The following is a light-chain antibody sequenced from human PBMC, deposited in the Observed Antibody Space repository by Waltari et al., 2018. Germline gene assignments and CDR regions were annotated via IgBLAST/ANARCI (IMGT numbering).Light chain of an antibody. CDR2: GAS. V-gene: IGKV3-20*01. J-gene: IGKJ3*01. CDR3: QQYGSSPRFT. CDR1: QSVSSNY. Sequence: EIVLTQSPGTLSLSPGERATLSCRARQSVSSNYLAWYQQKPGQAPRLLSYGASSRATGIPDRLTGSGAGTDFTLTISRLEPEDFAVYYCQQYGSSPRFTFGPGTKVDIK.